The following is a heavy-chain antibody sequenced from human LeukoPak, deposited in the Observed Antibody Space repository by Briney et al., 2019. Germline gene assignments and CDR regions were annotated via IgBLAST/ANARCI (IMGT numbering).Heavy chain of an antibody. CDR2: IIPIFGTA. Sequence: SVKVSCKASGGTFSSYAISWVRQAPGQGLEWMGRIIPIFGTANYAQKFQGRVTVTTDESTSTAYMELSSLRSEDTAVYYCARDLVNWNYSFAGDATASFDPWGQGTLVTVSS. D-gene: IGHD1-7*01. CDR3: ARDLVNWNYSFAGDATASFDP. V-gene: IGHV1-69*05. CDR1: GGTFSSYA. J-gene: IGHJ5*02.